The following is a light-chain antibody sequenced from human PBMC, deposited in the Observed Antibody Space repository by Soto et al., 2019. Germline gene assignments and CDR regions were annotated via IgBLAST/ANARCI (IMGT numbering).Light chain of an antibody. Sequence: DIQLTQSPSFLSASAGDRVTITFRASQGISTYLAWYQQKPGKAPKLLIYAASTLQSGVPLRFSGSGSGTDFTLTISSLQPEDFATYYCQQSYSTPRTFGQGTKVDIK. CDR2: AAS. CDR1: QGISTY. CDR3: QQSYSTPRT. V-gene: IGKV1-39*01. J-gene: IGKJ1*01.